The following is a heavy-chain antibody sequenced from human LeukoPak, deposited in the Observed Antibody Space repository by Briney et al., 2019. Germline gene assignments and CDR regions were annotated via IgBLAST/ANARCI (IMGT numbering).Heavy chain of an antibody. V-gene: IGHV3-30*02. CDR3: AKDPDPPGNYFDY. D-gene: IGHD1-14*01. CDR1: GFTFSSYG. CDR2: IRYDGSNK. J-gene: IGHJ4*02. Sequence: GGSLRLSCAASGFTFSSYGMHWVRQPPGKGLEWVAFIRYDGSNKYYADSVKGRFTISRDNSKNTLYLQMNSLRAEDTAVYYCAKDPDPPGNYFDYWGQGTLVTVSS.